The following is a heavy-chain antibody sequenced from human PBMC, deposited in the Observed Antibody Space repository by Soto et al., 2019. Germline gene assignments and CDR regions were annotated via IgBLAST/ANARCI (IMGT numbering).Heavy chain of an antibody. Sequence: QVQLVESGGGVVRPGKSLTLSCTGSGFAFGGFGIHWVRQTPGKGLEWVAMTSSDGSNKYLADSVKGRFTVSRDMSRTMVFLQMYNQRLEDTAVYYCARGGEVLDYWGRGALVTVSS. CDR2: TSSDGSNK. CDR3: ARGGEVLDY. J-gene: IGHJ4*02. CDR1: GFAFGGFG. V-gene: IGHV3-30*03. D-gene: IGHD3-16*01.